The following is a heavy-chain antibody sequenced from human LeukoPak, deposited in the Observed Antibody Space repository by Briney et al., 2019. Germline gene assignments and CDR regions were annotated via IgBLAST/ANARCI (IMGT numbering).Heavy chain of an antibody. Sequence: SETLSLTCAVSGCSISSGGYSWSWIRQPPGKGLEWIGYIYHSGSTYYHPSLKSRATISVDRSKNQFSLKLSSVTAADTAVYYCARVGGGSRAWSQFDPWGQGTLVTVSS. V-gene: IGHV4-30-2*01. CDR3: ARVGGGSRAWSQFDP. J-gene: IGHJ5*02. D-gene: IGHD3-10*01. CDR2: IYHSGST. CDR1: GCSISSGGYS.